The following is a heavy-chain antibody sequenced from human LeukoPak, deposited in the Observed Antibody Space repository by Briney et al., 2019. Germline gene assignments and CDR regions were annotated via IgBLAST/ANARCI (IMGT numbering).Heavy chain of an antibody. CDR2: IDPSDSYT. CDR3: ASPRDYYYGMDV. Sequence: GESLKISCKGSGYSFTSYWISWVRQMPGKGLERMGRIDPSDSYTNYSPSFQGHVTISADKSISTAYLQWSSLKASDTAMYYCASPRDYYYGMDVWGQGTTVTVSS. J-gene: IGHJ6*02. V-gene: IGHV5-10-1*01. CDR1: GYSFTSYW.